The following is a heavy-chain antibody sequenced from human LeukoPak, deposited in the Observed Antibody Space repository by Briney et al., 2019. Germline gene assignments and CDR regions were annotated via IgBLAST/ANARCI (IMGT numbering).Heavy chain of an antibody. V-gene: IGHV3-30-3*01. CDR1: GFTFSSYA. CDR2: ISYDGSNK. CDR3: ARDPGGVVPAANPDY. Sequence: GRSLRLSCAASGFTFSSYAMHWVRQAPGKGLEWVAVISYDGSNKYYADSVKGRFTISRDNSKNTLYLQMNSLRAGDTAVYYCARDPGGVVPAANPDYWGKGTLVTVSS. D-gene: IGHD2-2*01. J-gene: IGHJ4*02.